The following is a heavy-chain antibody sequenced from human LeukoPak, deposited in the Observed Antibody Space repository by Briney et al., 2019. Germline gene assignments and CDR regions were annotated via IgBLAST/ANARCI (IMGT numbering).Heavy chain of an antibody. D-gene: IGHD4-11*01. CDR2: IKQDGSEK. CDR3: AKALSSTALNGMDV. V-gene: IGHV3-7*05. Sequence: PGGSLRLSCAASGFIFSSYWMSWVRQAPGKGLEWVANIKQDGSEKYYVDSVKGRFTISRDNSKNTLYLQMYSLRAEDTALYYCAKALSSTALNGMDVWGQGTTVTVSS. CDR1: GFIFSSYW. J-gene: IGHJ6*02.